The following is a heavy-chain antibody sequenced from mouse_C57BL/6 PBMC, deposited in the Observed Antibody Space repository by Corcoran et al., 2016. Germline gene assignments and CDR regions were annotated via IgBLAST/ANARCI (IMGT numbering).Heavy chain of an antibody. CDR1: GYTFTDYN. V-gene: IGHV1-22*01. D-gene: IGHD1-1*01. Sequence: EVQLQQSGPELVKPGASVKMSCKASGYTFTDYNMHWVKQSHGKSLEWIGYINPNNGGTSYNQKFKGKATLTVNKSSSTAYMELRSLTSEDSAVYYCACAPPYYGSSPFAYWGQGTLVTVSA. J-gene: IGHJ3*01. CDR3: ACAPPYYGSSPFAY. CDR2: INPNNGGT.